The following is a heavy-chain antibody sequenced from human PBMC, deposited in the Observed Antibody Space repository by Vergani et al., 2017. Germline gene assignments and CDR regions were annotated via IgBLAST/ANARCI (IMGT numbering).Heavy chain of an antibody. D-gene: IGHD6-13*01. CDR3: VKDIAASGNYWYFDL. Sequence: EVQLLESGGNLVQPGGSLRLSCAASGITFWKFGMHWVRQAPGKGLEWVSGINWNSDSIAYADSVKGRFTISRDNAKNSLYLQMNSLRAEDTALYYCVKDIAASGNYWYFDLWGRGTLVTVSS. V-gene: IGHV3-9*01. CDR2: INWNSDSI. CDR1: GITFWKFG. J-gene: IGHJ2*01.